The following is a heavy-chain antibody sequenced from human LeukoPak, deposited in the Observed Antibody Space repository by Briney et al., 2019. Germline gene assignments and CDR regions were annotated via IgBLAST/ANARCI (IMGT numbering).Heavy chain of an antibody. V-gene: IGHV1-18*01. CDR3: ARDRRIVGATTRSDY. J-gene: IGHJ4*02. CDR1: GYTFTSYG. CDR2: ISAYNGNT. D-gene: IGHD1-26*01. Sequence: ASVKVSCKASGYTFTSYGISWVRQAPGQELEWMGWISAYNGNTNYAQKLQGRVTMTTDTSTSTAYMELRSLRSDDTAVYYCARDRRIVGATTRSDYWGQGTLVTVSS.